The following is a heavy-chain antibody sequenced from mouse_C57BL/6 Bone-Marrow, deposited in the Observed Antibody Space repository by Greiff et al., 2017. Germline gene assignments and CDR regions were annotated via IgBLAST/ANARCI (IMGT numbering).Heavy chain of an antibody. CDR2: IYPGNSDT. V-gene: IGHV1-5*01. CDR1: GYTFTSYW. CDR3: TIWSLRRRYFGV. Sequence: VQLQESGTVLARPGASVKMSCKTSGYTFTSYWMHWVKQRPGQGLEWIGAIYPGNSDTSYNQKFKGKAKLTAVTSASTAYMELSSLTNEDSAVYCCTIWSLRRRYFGVWGTGTTVTVSS. D-gene: IGHD2-1*01. J-gene: IGHJ1*03.